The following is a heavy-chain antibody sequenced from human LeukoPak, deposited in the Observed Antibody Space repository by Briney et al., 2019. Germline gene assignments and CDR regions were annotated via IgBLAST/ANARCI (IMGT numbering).Heavy chain of an antibody. Sequence: GGSLRLSCAASGFTFSSYSMNWVGHAPGKGLEWVSSISSSSSYIYYADSVKGRFTISRDNAKNSLYLQMDSLRAEDTAVYYCARGYSSSCVDYWGQGTLVTVSS. D-gene: IGHD6-13*01. CDR1: GFTFSSYS. J-gene: IGHJ4*02. CDR2: ISSSSSYI. V-gene: IGHV3-21*01. CDR3: ARGYSSSCVDY.